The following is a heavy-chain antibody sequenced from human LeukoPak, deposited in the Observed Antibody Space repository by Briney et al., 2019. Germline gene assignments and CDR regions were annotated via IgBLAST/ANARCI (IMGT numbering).Heavy chain of an antibody. J-gene: IGHJ4*02. D-gene: IGHD5-18*01. CDR3: ARVPERGYSYGLPDY. Sequence: GGSLRLSCAASGFTFSSYELNWVRQAPGKGLEWVSYISSSSSTIYYADSVKGRFTISRDNAKNSLYLQMNSLRAEDTAVYYCARVPERGYSYGLPDYWGQGTLVTVSS. CDR2: ISSSSSTI. V-gene: IGHV3-48*01. CDR1: GFTFSSYE.